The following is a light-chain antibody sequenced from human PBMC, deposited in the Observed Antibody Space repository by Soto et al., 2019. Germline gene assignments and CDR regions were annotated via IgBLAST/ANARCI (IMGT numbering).Light chain of an antibody. Sequence: QSVLTQPPSASGTPGQRVTISCSGSSSNIGSNCVYWYQQLPGTAPKLLIYRNNQRPSGVPDRFSGSKSGTSASLAISGRRSEDEADYYCAAWDDSLSGVVFGGGTKLTVL. V-gene: IGLV1-47*01. CDR1: SSNIGSNC. CDR2: RNN. CDR3: AAWDDSLSGVV. J-gene: IGLJ2*01.